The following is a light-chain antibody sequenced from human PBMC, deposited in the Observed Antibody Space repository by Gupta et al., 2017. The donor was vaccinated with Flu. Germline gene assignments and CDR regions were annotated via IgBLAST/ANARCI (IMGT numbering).Light chain of an antibody. Sequence: PSFLSASVGDRVIISCRASQGISSYLAWYQQKPGEAPKLLIYDASTVQNEVPSRFSGSGSGTEFTLTISSLQPEDFAIYYCQTGNRYPVTFGRGTKVGIK. J-gene: IGKJ4*01. CDR1: QGISSY. CDR3: QTGNRYPVT. CDR2: DAS. V-gene: IGKV1-9*01.